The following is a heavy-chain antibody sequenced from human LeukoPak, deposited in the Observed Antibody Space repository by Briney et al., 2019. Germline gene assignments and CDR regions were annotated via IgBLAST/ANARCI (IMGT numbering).Heavy chain of an antibody. CDR2: IYYSGST. D-gene: IGHD3-22*01. CDR3: ARAIHSSGYYPDAFDI. V-gene: IGHV4-31*03. CDR1: GGSISSGGYY. J-gene: IGHJ3*02. Sequence: SETLSLTCTVSGGSISSGGYYWSWIRQHPGTGLEWIVYIYYSGSTYYNPSLKSRVTISVDTSKNQFSLKLSSVTAADTAVYYCARAIHSSGYYPDAFDIWGQGTMVTVSS.